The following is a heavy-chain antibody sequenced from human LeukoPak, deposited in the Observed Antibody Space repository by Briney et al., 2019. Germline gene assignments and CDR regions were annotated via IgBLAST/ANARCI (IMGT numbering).Heavy chain of an antibody. D-gene: IGHD2/OR15-2a*01. CDR2: IDWDDDK. V-gene: IGHV2-70*11. CDR3: ARQNSGGHYYYMDV. J-gene: IGHJ6*03. CDR1: GFSLSTSGMC. Sequence: SGPALVKPTQTLTLTCTFSGFSLSTSGMCVSWIRQPPGKALEWLARIDWDDDKYYSTSLKTRLTISKDTSKNQVVLTMTNMDPVDTATYYCARQNSGGHYYYMDVWGKGTTVTVSS.